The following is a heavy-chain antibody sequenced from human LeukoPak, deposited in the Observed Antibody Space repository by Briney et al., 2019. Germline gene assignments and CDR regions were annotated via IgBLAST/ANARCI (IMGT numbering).Heavy chain of an antibody. CDR1: GGSISSYY. V-gene: IGHV4-59*01. CDR3: ARGNLAAAGSFDY. D-gene: IGHD6-13*01. CDR2: IYYSGST. J-gene: IGHJ4*02. Sequence: SETLSLTCTVSGGSISSYYWSWIRQPPGKGLEWIGYIYYSGSTNYNPSLKSRVTISVDTSKYQFSLKLSSVTAADTAVYYCARGNLAAAGSFDYWGQGTLVTVSS.